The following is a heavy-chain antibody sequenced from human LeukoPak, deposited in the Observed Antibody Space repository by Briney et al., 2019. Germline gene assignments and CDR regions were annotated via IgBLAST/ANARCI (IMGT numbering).Heavy chain of an antibody. V-gene: IGHV1-24*01. CDR1: GYTLTELS. CDR2: FDPEDGET. J-gene: IGHJ6*02. Sequence: ASVKVSCKVSGYTLTELSMHWVRRAPGKGLEWMGGFDPEDGETIYAQKFQGRVTMTEDTSTDTAYMELSSLRSEDTAVYYCATHPGGDYDPLYGMDVWGQGTTVTVSS. CDR3: ATHPGGDYDPLYGMDV. D-gene: IGHD4-17*01.